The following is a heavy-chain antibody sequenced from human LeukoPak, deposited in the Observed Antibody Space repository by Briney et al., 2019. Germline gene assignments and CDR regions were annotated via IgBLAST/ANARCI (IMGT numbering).Heavy chain of an antibody. CDR3: ARMQYYDSSGYQGGYYYMDG. CDR2: IIPILGIA. CDR1: GGTFSSYT. D-gene: IGHD3-22*01. V-gene: IGHV1-69*02. Sequence: SVKVSCKASGGTFSSYTIRWVRQAPGQGLEWMGRIIPILGIANYAQKFQGRVTITADKSTSTAYMEWSSLRSEDTAVHYWARMQYYDSSGYQGGYYYMDGGGKGTTVTVSS. J-gene: IGHJ6*03.